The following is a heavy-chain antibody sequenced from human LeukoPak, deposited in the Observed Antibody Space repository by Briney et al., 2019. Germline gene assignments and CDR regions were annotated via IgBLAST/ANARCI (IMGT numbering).Heavy chain of an antibody. CDR2: IDNTGST. CDR1: GDSISMHY. J-gene: IGHJ6*03. V-gene: IGHV4-59*11. CDR3: ARTTEGGYAYGYFYYYYMDG. Sequence: PSETLSLTCTVSGDSISMHYWSWIRQPPGKGLEWIGYIDNTGSTNYNPSLNSRVTISRDTSKNHFSLKLSSVSDADTAVYYCARTTEGGYAYGYFYYYYMDGGGKGTTVTISS. D-gene: IGHD5-18*01.